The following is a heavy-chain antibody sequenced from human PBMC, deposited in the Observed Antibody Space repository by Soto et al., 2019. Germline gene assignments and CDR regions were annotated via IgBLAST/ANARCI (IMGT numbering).Heavy chain of an antibody. CDR1: GFPFSAYN. J-gene: IGHJ4*02. CDR2: ITVGSSHI. V-gene: IGHV3-21*01. D-gene: IGHD3-16*01. Sequence: PGGSLRLSCTGSGFPFSAYNINWVRQAPGKGLEWVSSITVGSSHIYQPNSMKGRFTISRDDAKNSVYLQIDSLRDEDTALYYCSRSPEVGVRGAYWRQRTLVTVSS. CDR3: SRSPEVGVRGAY.